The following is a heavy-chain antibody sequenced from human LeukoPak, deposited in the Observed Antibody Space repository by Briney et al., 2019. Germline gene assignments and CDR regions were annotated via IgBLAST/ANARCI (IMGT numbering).Heavy chain of an antibody. V-gene: IGHV4-34*01. CDR3: ARRSYGHPTRRGVIYY. J-gene: IGHJ4*02. CDR1: GGSFSGYY. CDR2: INHSGST. D-gene: IGHD5-18*01. Sequence: PSETLSLTCAVYGGSFSGYYWSRIRQPPGKGLEWIGEINHSGSTNYNPSLKSRVTISVDTSKNQFSLKLSSVTAADTAVYYCARRSYGHPTRRGVIYYWGQGTLVTVSS.